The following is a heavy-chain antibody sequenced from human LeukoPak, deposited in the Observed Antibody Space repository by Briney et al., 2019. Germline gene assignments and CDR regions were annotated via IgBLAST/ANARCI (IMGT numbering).Heavy chain of an antibody. V-gene: IGHV3-15*01. D-gene: IGHD3-3*01. CDR2: IKSKTDGGTT. CDR3: TSSITIFGVVIIPDY. J-gene: IGHJ4*02. CDR1: GFTFSNAW. Sequence: GGSLRLSCAASGFTFSNAWMSWVRQAPGKGLEWVGRIKSKTDGGTTDYAAPVKGRFTISRDDSKNTLYLQMNSLKTEDTAVYYCTSSITIFGVVIIPDYWREGTLVTVSS.